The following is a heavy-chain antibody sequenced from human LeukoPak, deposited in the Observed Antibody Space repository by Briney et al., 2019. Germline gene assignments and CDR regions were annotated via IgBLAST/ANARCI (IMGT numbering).Heavy chain of an antibody. CDR1: GGTFSSYA. Sequence: ASVKVSCKASGGTFSSYAISWVRQAPGQGLEWMGGIIPIFGTANYAQKFQGRVTITADKSTSTAYMELSSLRSEDTAVYYCAAHYDSSGYYKLALYYFDYWGQGTLVTVSS. D-gene: IGHD3-22*01. J-gene: IGHJ4*02. CDR3: AAHYDSSGYYKLALYYFDY. V-gene: IGHV1-69*06. CDR2: IIPIFGTA.